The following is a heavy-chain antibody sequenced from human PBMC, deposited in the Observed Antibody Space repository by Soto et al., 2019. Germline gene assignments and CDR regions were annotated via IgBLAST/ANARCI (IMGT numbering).Heavy chain of an antibody. D-gene: IGHD6-13*01. CDR1: GGSISSYY. V-gene: IGHV4-4*07. Sequence: QVQLQESGPGLVKPSETLSLTCTVSGGSISSYYWSWIRQPAGKGLEWIGRIYTSGSTNYNPSLKSRVPMSVDTSKNKFSLKLSSVTAADTAVYYCARDDLGREAAGTHDYWGQGTLVTVSS. CDR3: ARDDLGREAAGTHDY. CDR2: IYTSGST. J-gene: IGHJ4*02.